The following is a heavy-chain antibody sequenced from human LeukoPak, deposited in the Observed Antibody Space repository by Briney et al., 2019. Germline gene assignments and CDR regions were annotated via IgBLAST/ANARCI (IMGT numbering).Heavy chain of an antibody. D-gene: IGHD2-15*01. CDR3: ARVVVAATPSPWSDP. J-gene: IGHJ5*02. CDR2: IYYSGST. V-gene: IGHV4-30-4*07. CDR1: GGSISSGGYS. Sequence: SETLSLTCAVSGGSISSGGYSWSWIRQPPGKGLEWIGYIYYSGSTYYNPSLKSRVTISVDTSKNQFSLKLSSVTAADTAVYYCARVVVAATPSPWSDPWGQGTLVTVSS.